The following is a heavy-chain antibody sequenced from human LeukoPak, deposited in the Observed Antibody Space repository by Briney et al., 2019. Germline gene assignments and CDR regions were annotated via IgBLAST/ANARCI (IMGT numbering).Heavy chain of an antibody. CDR2: ISAYNGNT. J-gene: IGHJ4*02. CDR3: ARDARGYGFPLPFDY. D-gene: IGHD4-17*01. CDR1: GYTFTSYG. Sequence: ASVKVSCKASGYTFTSYGISWVRQAPGQGLEWMGWISAYNGNTNYAQKLQGRVTMTTDTSTSTAYMGLRSLRSDDTAVYYCARDARGYGFPLPFDYWGQGTLVTVSS. V-gene: IGHV1-18*01.